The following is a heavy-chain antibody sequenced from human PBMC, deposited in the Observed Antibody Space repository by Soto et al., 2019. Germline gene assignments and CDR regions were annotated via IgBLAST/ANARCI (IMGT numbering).Heavy chain of an antibody. J-gene: IGHJ4*02. CDR3: ARDGNVDIVAPRY. Sequence: GASVKVSCKASGYTFTSYAMHWVRQAPGQRLEWMGWINAGNGNTKYSQKLQGRVTITRDTSASTAYMELRSLRSDDTAVYYCARDGNVDIVAPRYWGQGTLVTVSS. V-gene: IGHV1-3*01. CDR2: INAGNGNT. D-gene: IGHD5-12*01. CDR1: GYTFTSYA.